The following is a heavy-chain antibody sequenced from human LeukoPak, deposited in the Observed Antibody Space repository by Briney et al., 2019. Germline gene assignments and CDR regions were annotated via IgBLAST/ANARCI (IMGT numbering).Heavy chain of an antibody. CDR3: ASSAVRLNWFDP. J-gene: IGHJ5*02. CDR1: GGSISSSSYY. CDR2: IYYSGST. V-gene: IGHV4-39*01. D-gene: IGHD3-10*01. Sequence: SETLSLTCTVSGGSISSSSYYWGWIRQPPGRGREWIGSIYYSGSTYYNPSLKSRVTISVDTSKNQFSLKLSSVTAADTAVYYCASSAVRLNWFDPWGQGTLVTVSS.